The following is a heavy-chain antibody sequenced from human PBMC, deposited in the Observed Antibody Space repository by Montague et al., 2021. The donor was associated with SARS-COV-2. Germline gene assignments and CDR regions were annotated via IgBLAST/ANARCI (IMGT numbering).Heavy chain of an antibody. D-gene: IGHD6-19*01. CDR3: ARHSGGSEVAGLDY. CDR2: FYFGGKX. CDR1: GNSLSNSRYF. V-gene: IGHV4-39*01. J-gene: IGHJ4*02. Sequence: SETLSLTCSVSGNSLSNSRYFWGWIRQPPRKGPEWIGSFYFGGKXLYNSSLESRVTISVDTSKNQFSLQLSSVTASDTAVYYCARHSGGSEVAGLDYWGQGILVTVSS.